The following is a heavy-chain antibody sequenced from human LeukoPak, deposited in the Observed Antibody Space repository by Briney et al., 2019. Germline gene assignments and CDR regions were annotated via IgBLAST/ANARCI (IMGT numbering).Heavy chain of an antibody. Sequence: GASVKVSCKASGGTFSSYAISWVRQAPGQGLEWMGWTNPNSGGTNYAQKFQGRVTMTRDTSISTAYMELSRLRSDDTAVYYCARATPLYSSSLPFDPWGQGTLVTVSS. J-gene: IGHJ5*02. D-gene: IGHD6-6*01. CDR2: TNPNSGGT. V-gene: IGHV1-2*02. CDR3: ARATPLYSSSLPFDP. CDR1: GGTFSSYA.